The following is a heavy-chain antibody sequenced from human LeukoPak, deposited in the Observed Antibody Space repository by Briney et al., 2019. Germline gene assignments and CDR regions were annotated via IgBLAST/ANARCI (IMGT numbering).Heavy chain of an antibody. CDR1: GFTFSSYA. J-gene: IGHJ5*02. Sequence: PGESLRLSCAASGFTFSSYAMSWVRQAPGKGLEWVSAISGSGGSAYYADSVTGGFTISRDNSKNTLYLQMNSLRADDTAVYYCAKDEGIPGTTNASWGQGTLVTVSS. CDR3: AKDEGIPGTTNAS. CDR2: ISGSGGSA. V-gene: IGHV3-23*01. D-gene: IGHD1-20*01.